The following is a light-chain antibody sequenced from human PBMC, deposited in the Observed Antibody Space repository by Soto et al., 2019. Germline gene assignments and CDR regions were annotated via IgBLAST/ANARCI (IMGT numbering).Light chain of an antibody. CDR1: QSVSGTY. CDR2: GAS. Sequence: EVVLTQSPGTLSWSPGERSTLSCRARQSVSGTYLAWYQQKPGQAPRLLIYGASSRATGIPDRLSGSGSGTDYTLTIRRLEPDDFAVYYCQDYGRSRTFGQGPKVEIK. CDR3: QDYGRSRT. J-gene: IGKJ1*01. V-gene: IGKV3-20*01.